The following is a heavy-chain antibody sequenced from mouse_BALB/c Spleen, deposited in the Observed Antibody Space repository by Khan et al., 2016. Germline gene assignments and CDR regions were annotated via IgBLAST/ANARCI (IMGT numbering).Heavy chain of an antibody. J-gene: IGHJ4*01. Sequence: QVQLQQSGAELVKPGASVKLSCKASGYTFTSYYMYWVKQRPGQGLEWIGEINPSNGGTNFNEKFKSKATLTVDKSSSTAYMHLSSLTSEDSAVXYCTRRGGSRGGYAMDYWGQGTSVTVSS. CDR2: INPSNGGT. CDR1: GYTFTSYY. CDR3: TRRGGSRGGYAMDY. V-gene: IGHV1S81*02. D-gene: IGHD1-1*01.